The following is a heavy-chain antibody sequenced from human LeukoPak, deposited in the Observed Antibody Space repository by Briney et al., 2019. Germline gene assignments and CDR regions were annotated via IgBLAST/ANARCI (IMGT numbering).Heavy chain of an antibody. CDR3: ARVNDCSGSSCFSRWFDP. Sequence: SETLSLTCTVSGASVSNSDFYWGWIRQPPGKGLEWIGTLYYGGSPLYNASLTSRVSMSVETSKNQFSLRLSSVTAADTAVYYCARVNDCSGSSCFSRWFDPWGQGTLITVSS. V-gene: IGHV4-39*07. CDR2: LYYGGSP. J-gene: IGHJ5*02. CDR1: GASVSNSDFY. D-gene: IGHD2-15*01.